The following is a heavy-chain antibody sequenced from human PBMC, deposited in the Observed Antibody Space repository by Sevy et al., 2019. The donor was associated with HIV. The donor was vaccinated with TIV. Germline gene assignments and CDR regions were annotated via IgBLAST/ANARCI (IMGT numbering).Heavy chain of an antibody. D-gene: IGHD2-8*01. CDR1: GFTPSTYG. V-gene: IGHV3-33*01. J-gene: IGHJ4*02. CDR2: IGYDGNNK. Sequence: GGSLRLSCAGSGFTPSTYGMHWVRQAPGKGLEWVAVIGYDGNNKYYADSVKGRFTISRDNSKNTLFLQMDSLRAEDKAVYYCARDPRMYGDSPLAYFDYWGQGAMVTVSS. CDR3: ARDPRMYGDSPLAYFDY.